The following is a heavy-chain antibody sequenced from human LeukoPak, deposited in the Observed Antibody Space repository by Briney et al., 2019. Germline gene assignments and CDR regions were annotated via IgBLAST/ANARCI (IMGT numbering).Heavy chain of an antibody. D-gene: IGHD5-18*01. CDR1: GFTFSDYT. CDR3: ARDPGYGS. Sequence: GGSLRLSCAASGFTFSDYTMNWVRQAPGKGLEWVSSITSNTYYIYYADSVKGRFTISRDNAKNSLYLQMSSLRAEDTAVYYRARDPGYGSWGQGTLVTVSS. CDR2: ITSNTYYI. J-gene: IGHJ4*02. V-gene: IGHV3-21*01.